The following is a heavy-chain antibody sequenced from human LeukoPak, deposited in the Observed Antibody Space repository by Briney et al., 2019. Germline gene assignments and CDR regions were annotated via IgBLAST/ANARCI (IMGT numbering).Heavy chain of an antibody. CDR3: ANGGNSGSYFED. J-gene: IGHJ4*02. D-gene: IGHD1-26*01. CDR1: GAAIDTYY. CDR2: MYTRGRT. V-gene: IGHV4-4*07. Sequence: SETLSLTCTVSGAAIDTYYWSWVRQPAGKGLEWIGRMYTRGRTHYSPSLESRLTMSVDTSKNQFSLKLTSVTAADTAVYYCANGGNSGSYFEDWGQGTLVTVSS.